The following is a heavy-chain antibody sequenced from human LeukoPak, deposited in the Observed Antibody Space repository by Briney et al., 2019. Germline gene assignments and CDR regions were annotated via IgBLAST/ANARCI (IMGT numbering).Heavy chain of an antibody. V-gene: IGHV3-7*05. D-gene: IGHD3-22*01. CDR1: RFTFSNFW. CDR2: INQDGREK. J-gene: IGHJ5*02. Sequence: PGGSLTLSCAVSRFTFSNFWMSWVRRAPGKGLEWVANINQDGREKYYVDSVKGRFSLSRDNAKNSLYLEMNSLRAEDTAVYYCARKLYYYDSGGSAGYAGWFDPWGQGTLVTVSS. CDR3: ARKLYYYDSGGSAGYAGWFDP.